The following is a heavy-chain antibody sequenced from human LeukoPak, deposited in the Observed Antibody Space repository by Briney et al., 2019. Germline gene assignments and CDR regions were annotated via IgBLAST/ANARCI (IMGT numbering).Heavy chain of an antibody. D-gene: IGHD3-10*01. V-gene: IGHV6-1*01. CDR3: ARDLSSPNLWFGEATFDY. CDR2: TYYGSKWYN. Sequence: SQTLSLTCAISGDSVSSNSAAWNSIRQSPSRGLEWLGRTYYGSKWYNDYAVSVKSRITINPDTSKNQFSLQLNSVTPEDTAVYYCARDLSSPNLWFGEATFDYWGQGTLVTVSS. CDR1: GDSVSSNSAA. J-gene: IGHJ4*02.